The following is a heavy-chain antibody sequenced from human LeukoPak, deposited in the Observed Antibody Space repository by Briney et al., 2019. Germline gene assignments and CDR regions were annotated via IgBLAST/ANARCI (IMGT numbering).Heavy chain of an antibody. D-gene: IGHD6-19*01. J-gene: IGHJ4*02. Sequence: GGSLRLSCAASGFTFSSYGMHWVRQAPGKGLEWVAFIRYDGSNKYYADSVKGRFTISRDNSKNTLYLQMNSLRAEDTAVYYCANIGSAGSHLFDYWGQGTLVTVSS. CDR1: GFTFSSYG. V-gene: IGHV3-30*02. CDR2: IRYDGSNK. CDR3: ANIGSAGSHLFDY.